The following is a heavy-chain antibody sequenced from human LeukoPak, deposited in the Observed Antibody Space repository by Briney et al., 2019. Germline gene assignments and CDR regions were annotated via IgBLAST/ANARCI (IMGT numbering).Heavy chain of an antibody. J-gene: IGHJ4*02. Sequence: ASVKVSCKASGYTFTDYYIHWVRQAPGQGLEWIGWINSNNGGTGYVQKFQGRVTLTWDTSITSCYMELNRLRSDDTAVYYCARGAYSGYYYSDYWGQGTLVTVSS. D-gene: IGHD5-12*01. CDR1: GYTFTDYY. CDR3: ARGAYSGYYYSDY. V-gene: IGHV1-2*02. CDR2: INSNNGGT.